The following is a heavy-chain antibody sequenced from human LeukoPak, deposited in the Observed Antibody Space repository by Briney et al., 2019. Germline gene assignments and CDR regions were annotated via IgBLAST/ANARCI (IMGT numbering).Heavy chain of an antibody. CDR2: IYHSGST. D-gene: IGHD1-1*01. J-gene: IGHJ6*02. CDR1: GGSISSGGYS. V-gene: IGHV4-30-2*01. Sequence: SETLSLTCAVSGGSISSGGYSWSWIRQPPGKGLEWIGYIYHSGSTYYNPSLKSRVTISVDRSKNQFSLKLSSVTAADTAVYYCARSLERQFYYYGMDVWGQGTTVTVSS. CDR3: ARSLERQFYYYGMDV.